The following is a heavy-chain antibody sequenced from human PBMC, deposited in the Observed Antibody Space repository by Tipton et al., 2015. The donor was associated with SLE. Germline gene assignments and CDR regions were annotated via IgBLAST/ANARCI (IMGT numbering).Heavy chain of an antibody. CDR3: ARERAAGGYYYYGMDV. D-gene: IGHD6-13*01. V-gene: IGHV1-46*01. CDR2: INPSGGST. Sequence: QSGAEVKKPGASVKVSCKASGYTFTSYYMHWVRQAPGQGLEWMGIINPSGGSTSYAQKFQGRVTMTRDTSTSTVYMELSSLRSEDTAVYYCARERAAGGYYYYGMDVWGQGTTVTVSS. J-gene: IGHJ6*02. CDR1: GYTFTSYY.